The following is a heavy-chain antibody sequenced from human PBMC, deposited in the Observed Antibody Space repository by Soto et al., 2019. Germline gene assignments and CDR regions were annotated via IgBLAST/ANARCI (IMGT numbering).Heavy chain of an antibody. Sequence: PGGSLRLSCAASGFTFSSCAMGWVRQAPGKGLEWVSGISGSGDSTYYADSVKGRFTISRDNSKNTLYLQMNSLRAEDTAVYYCAKGVPGIAVAGTGYFQHWGQGTLVTVSS. J-gene: IGHJ1*01. V-gene: IGHV3-23*01. CDR2: ISGSGDST. D-gene: IGHD6-19*01. CDR3: AKGVPGIAVAGTGYFQH. CDR1: GFTFSSCA.